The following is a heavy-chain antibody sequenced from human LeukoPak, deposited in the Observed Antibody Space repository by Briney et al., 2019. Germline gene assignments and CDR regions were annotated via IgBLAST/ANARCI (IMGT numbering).Heavy chain of an antibody. V-gene: IGHV3-33*01. J-gene: IGHJ4*02. D-gene: IGHD3-10*01. CDR1: GFTFSSYG. CDR2: IWYDGSNK. CDR3: ARGGNYYGSGSYYNTDIDY. Sequence: GGSLRLSCAASGFTFSSYGMHWVRQAPGKGLEWVAVIWYDGSNKYYADSVKGRFTISRDNSKNTLYLQMNSLRAEDTAVYYCARGGNYYGSGSYYNTDIDYWGQGTLVTVSS.